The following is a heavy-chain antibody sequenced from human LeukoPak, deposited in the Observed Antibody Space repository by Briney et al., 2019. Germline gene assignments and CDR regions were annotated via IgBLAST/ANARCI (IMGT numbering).Heavy chain of an antibody. CDR1: GGSFSGYY. J-gene: IGHJ6*02. CDR2: INHSGST. D-gene: IGHD3-10*01. V-gene: IGHV4-34*01. CDR3: ARDGVGYYCGSGSYSYGMDV. Sequence: SETLSLTCAVYGGSFSGYYWSWIRQPPGKGLEWIGEINHSGSTNYNPSLKSRVTISVDTSKNQFSLKLSSVTAADTAVYYCARDGVGYYCGSGSYSYGMDVWGQGTTVTVSS.